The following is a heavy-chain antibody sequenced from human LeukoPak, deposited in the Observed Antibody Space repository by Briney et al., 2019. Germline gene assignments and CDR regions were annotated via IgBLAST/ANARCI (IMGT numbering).Heavy chain of an antibody. D-gene: IGHD6-19*01. J-gene: IGHJ4*02. CDR1: GYTFTSYY. Sequence: ASVTVSFKASGYTFTSYYMHWVGQAPGQGRERMGIINPSGGRTSYAQKFQGRLTMTRDMSTSTVYMELSSLRSEDTAVYYCASGSGWYPDYWGQGTLVTVSS. CDR3: ASGSGWYPDY. CDR2: INPSGGRT. V-gene: IGHV1-46*01.